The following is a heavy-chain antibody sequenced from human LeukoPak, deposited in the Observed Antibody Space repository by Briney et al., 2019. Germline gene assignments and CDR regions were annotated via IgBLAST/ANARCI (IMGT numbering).Heavy chain of an antibody. CDR2: IYNSGIT. V-gene: IGHV4-4*09. D-gene: IGHD6-13*01. CDR1: GGSISSYY. J-gene: IGHJ4*02. CDR3: ARQIASAGTAGFDF. Sequence: SETLSLTCTVFGGSISSYYWSWIRKPPGKGLEWIGYIYNSGITNKNPSLKSRVTMSVDTSKNQFSLRLRSVTAADTAVYYCARQIASAGTAGFDFWGQGALVTVSS.